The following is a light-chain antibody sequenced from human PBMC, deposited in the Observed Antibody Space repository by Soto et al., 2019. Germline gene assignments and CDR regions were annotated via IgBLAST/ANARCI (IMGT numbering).Light chain of an antibody. CDR2: SND. CDR3: EAWGGSLYGAV. CDR1: RSNIGTNT. J-gene: IGLJ2*01. V-gene: IGLV1-44*01. Sequence: QSVLTQPPAASGTPRQRVTISCSGSRSNIGTNTVNWYQQLPGTAPKLLIYSNDLRPSGVPDRFSGSKSGTSASLAISGLQSEEEADYYCEAWGGSLYGAVFGGGTQLTVL.